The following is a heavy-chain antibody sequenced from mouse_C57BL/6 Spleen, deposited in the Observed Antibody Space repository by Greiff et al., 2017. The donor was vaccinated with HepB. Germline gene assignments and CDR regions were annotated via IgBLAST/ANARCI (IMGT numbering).Heavy chain of an antibody. CDR1: GFNIKDDY. CDR3: TTDALGPYAMDY. J-gene: IGHJ4*01. D-gene: IGHD4-1*01. V-gene: IGHV14-4*01. CDR2: IDPENGDT. Sequence: EVKLMESGAELVRPGASVKLSCTASGFNIKDDYMHWVKQRPEQGLEWIGWIDPENGDTEYASKFQGKATITADTSSNTAYLQLSSLTSEDTAVYYCTTDALGPYAMDYWGQGTSVTVSS.